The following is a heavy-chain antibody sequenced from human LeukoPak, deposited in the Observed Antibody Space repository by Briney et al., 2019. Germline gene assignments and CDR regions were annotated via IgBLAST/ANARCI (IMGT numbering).Heavy chain of an antibody. Sequence: SETLCLTCAVYGGSFSGYYWSWIRQPPGKGLEWIGEINHSGSTNYNPSLKSRVTISVDTSKNQFSLKLSSVTAADTAVYYCARDEGGYCSSTSCYSYGMDVWGQGTTVTVSS. D-gene: IGHD2-2*02. J-gene: IGHJ6*02. CDR1: GGSFSGYY. CDR3: ARDEGGYCSSTSCYSYGMDV. V-gene: IGHV4-34*01. CDR2: INHSGST.